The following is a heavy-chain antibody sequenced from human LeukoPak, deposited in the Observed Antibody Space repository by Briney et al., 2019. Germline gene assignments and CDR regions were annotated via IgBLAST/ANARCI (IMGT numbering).Heavy chain of an antibody. Sequence: KPSETLSLTCTVSGGSISGYYWSWIRQPAGKGLEWIGRIYSSGSTTYNPSLKSLVTMSVDTSKNTFYLKLSPVTAADTAVYYCARDRVGTTDYWGQGTLVTVSS. CDR1: GGSISGYY. V-gene: IGHV4-4*07. J-gene: IGHJ4*02. D-gene: IGHD1-1*01. CDR2: IYSSGST. CDR3: ARDRVGTTDY.